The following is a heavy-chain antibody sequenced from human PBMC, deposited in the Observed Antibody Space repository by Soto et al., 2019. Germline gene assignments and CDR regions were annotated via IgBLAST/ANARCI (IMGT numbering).Heavy chain of an antibody. CDR3: ARLNRSSGWYRYYYYYGMDV. D-gene: IGHD6-19*01. V-gene: IGHV5-10-1*01. Sequence: LKISCKGSGYSFTSYWISWVRQMPGKGLEWMGRIDPSDSYTNYSPSFQGHVTISADKSISTAYLQWSSLKASDTAMYYCARLNRSSGWYRYYYYYGMDVWGQGTTVTVSS. CDR1: GYSFTSYW. CDR2: IDPSDSYT. J-gene: IGHJ6*02.